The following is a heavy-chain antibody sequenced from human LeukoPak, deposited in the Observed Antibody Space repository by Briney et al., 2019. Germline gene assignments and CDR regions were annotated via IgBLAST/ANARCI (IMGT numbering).Heavy chain of an antibody. Sequence: GGSLRLSCAASGFTFSSYWMSWVRQAPGKGLEWVANLKQDGSEKYYVDSVKGRFTISRDNAKNSLYLQMNSLRAEDTAVYYCAGRNVDTAMVFDYWGQGTLVTVSS. CDR3: AGRNVDTAMVFDY. V-gene: IGHV3-7*01. D-gene: IGHD5-18*01. CDR1: GFTFSSYW. J-gene: IGHJ4*02. CDR2: LKQDGSEK.